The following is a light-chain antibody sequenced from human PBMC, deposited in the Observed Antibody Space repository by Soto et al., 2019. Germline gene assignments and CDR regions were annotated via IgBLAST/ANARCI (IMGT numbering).Light chain of an antibody. CDR3: GKWDSSLSARV. V-gene: IGLV1-51*01. CDR2: DNN. J-gene: IGLJ1*01. Sequence: QSVLTQPPSVSAAPGQKVTISCSGSSSNIGNNYVSWYQQLPGTAPKLLIYDNNKRPSGIPDRFSGSKSGTSATLGITGLQTGDEADYYCGKWDSSLSARVFGTGTKLTVL. CDR1: SSNIGNNY.